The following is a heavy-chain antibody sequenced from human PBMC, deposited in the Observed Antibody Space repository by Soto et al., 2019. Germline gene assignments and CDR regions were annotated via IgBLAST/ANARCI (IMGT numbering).Heavy chain of an antibody. Sequence: EVELMESGGGLVLPGGSLRLSCEASGFNFNNYAMHWVRQAPGKGLEWVSGISWTGETIVYADFVKGRFTISRDKSKSSLYLEMNSLRPEDTALYYCAKDEIGVAGNSALDMWGQGTMVTVSS. CDR3: AKDEIGVAGNSALDM. V-gene: IGHV3-9*01. J-gene: IGHJ3*02. CDR2: ISWTGETI. CDR1: GFNFNNYA. D-gene: IGHD3-22*01.